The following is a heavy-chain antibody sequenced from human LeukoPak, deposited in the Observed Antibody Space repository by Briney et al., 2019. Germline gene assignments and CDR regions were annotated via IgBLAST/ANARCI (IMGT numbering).Heavy chain of an antibody. J-gene: IGHJ4*02. V-gene: IGHV1-69*05. CDR3: ARDRETFYYGSGSYYNFNY. CDR1: GGTFSSYA. D-gene: IGHD3-10*01. Sequence: SVKVSCKASGGTFSSYAISWLRQAPGQGLEWMGGIIPIFGTANYAQKFQGRVTITTDESISTAYMELSRLRSDDTAVYYCARDRETFYYGSGSYYNFNYWGQGTLVTVSS. CDR2: IIPIFGTA.